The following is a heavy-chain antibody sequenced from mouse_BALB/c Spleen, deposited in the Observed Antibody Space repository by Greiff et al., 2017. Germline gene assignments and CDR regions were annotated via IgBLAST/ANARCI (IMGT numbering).Heavy chain of an antibody. V-gene: IGHV1-69*01. CDR2: IDTSDSYT. CDR3: ARSRGNWFAY. Sequence: QVQLQQPGAELVMPGASVKMSCKASGYTFTDYWMHWVKQRPGQGLEWIGAIDTSDSYTSYNQKFKGKATLTVDESSSTAYMQLSSLTSEDAAVYYCARSRGNWFAYWGQGTLVTVSA. J-gene: IGHJ3*01. D-gene: IGHD1-1*01. CDR1: GYTFTDYW.